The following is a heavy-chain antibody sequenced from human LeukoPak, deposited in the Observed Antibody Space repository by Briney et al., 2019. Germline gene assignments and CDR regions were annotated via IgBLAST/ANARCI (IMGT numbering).Heavy chain of an antibody. Sequence: ASVKVSCKASGYTFTSYAMNWVRQAPGQGLEWMGWISAYNGYTNYAQKLQGRVTMTTDTSTSTAYMELRSLRSDDTAVYYCARDGPYCSGGSCYFDYWGQGTLVTVSS. D-gene: IGHD2-15*01. CDR1: GYTFTSYA. V-gene: IGHV1-18*01. CDR2: ISAYNGYT. J-gene: IGHJ4*02. CDR3: ARDGPYCSGGSCYFDY.